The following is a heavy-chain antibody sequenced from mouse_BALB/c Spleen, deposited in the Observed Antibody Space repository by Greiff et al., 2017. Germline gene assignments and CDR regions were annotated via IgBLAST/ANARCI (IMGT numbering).Heavy chain of an antibody. J-gene: IGHJ4*01. CDR1: GFTFSSYT. V-gene: IGHV5-12-2*01. CDR2: ISNGGGST. Sequence: EVKLVESGGGLVQPGGSLKLSCAASGFTFSSYTMSWVRQTPEKRLVWVAYISNGGGSTYYPDTVKGLFTISRDNAKNTLYLQMSSLKSEDTAMYYCARHSGVRRSYYYAMDYWGRGTSVTVSS. CDR3: ARHSGVRRSYYYAMDY. D-gene: IGHD2-14*01.